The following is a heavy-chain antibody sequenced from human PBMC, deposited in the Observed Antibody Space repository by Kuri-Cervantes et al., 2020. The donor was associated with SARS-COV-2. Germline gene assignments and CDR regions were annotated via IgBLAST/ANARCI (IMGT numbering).Heavy chain of an antibody. CDR1: GGTFSSYA. Sequence: SVKVSCKASGGTFSSYAISWVRQAPGQGLEWMGGIIPIFGTANYAQKFQGRVTITADESTSTAYMELSSLRSEDTAVYYCARALGSGYNWFDPWGQGTLVTVSS. D-gene: IGHD3-10*01. CDR2: IIPIFGTA. V-gene: IGHV1-69*13. J-gene: IGHJ5*02. CDR3: ARALGSGYNWFDP.